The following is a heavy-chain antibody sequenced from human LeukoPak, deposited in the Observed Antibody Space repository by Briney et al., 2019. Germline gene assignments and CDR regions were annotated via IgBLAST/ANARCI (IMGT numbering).Heavy chain of an antibody. Sequence: GASVNVSCKASGYTFTGYYLHWVRQAPGQGFEWMGWINPNRGDTRYAGDFEGRVNMARDTSSTTAYMELTALRLNDTAVYYCVRQRSDLMVAGGSIYGAKWFDPWGQGTLVTVSS. CDR1: GYTFTGYY. J-gene: IGHJ5*02. V-gene: IGHV1-2*02. CDR2: INPNRGDT. D-gene: IGHD3-3*01. CDR3: VRQRSDLMVAGGSIYGAKWFDP.